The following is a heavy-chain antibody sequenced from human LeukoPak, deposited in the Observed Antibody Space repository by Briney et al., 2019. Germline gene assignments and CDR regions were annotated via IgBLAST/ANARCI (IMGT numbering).Heavy chain of an antibody. V-gene: IGHV3-23*01. CDR1: GFTFSSYA. CDR2: ISGSGGST. D-gene: IGHD3-16*02. CDR3: ASHSQVWGSYRFDY. J-gene: IGHJ4*02. Sequence: GGSLRLSCAASGFTFSSYAMSWVRQAPGKGLEWVSAISGSGGSTYYADSVKGRFTISRDNSKNTLYLQMNSLRAEDTAVYYCASHSQVWGSYRFDYWGQGTLVTVSS.